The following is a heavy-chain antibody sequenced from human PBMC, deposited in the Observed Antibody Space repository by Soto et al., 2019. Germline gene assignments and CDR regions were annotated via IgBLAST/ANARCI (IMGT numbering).Heavy chain of an antibody. CDR1: GFTFSDYY. CDR3: ARAVCSSTSCLDY. J-gene: IGHJ4*02. Sequence: QVQLVESGGGLVKPGGSLRLSCAASGFTFSDYYMSWIRQAPGKGLEWVSYISSSSSYTNYADSVKGRFTISRDNAKNSLYLQMNSLRAEDTAVYYCARAVCSSTSCLDYWGQGTLVTVSS. V-gene: IGHV3-11*06. CDR2: ISSSSSYT. D-gene: IGHD2-2*01.